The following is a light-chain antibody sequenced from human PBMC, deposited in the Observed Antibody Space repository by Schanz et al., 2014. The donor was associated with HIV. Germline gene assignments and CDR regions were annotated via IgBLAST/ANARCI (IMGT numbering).Light chain of an antibody. J-gene: IGKJ1*01. CDR3: QQYNSYSWT. Sequence: IQLTQSPSSLSVSVGDRVTITCRASQGISSYLAWYQQKPGKAPKLLISAASSLQSGVPSRFSGSGSGTDFTLTISCLQSEDFATYYCQQYNSYSWTFGQGTKVEIK. CDR1: QGISSY. CDR2: AAS. V-gene: IGKV1-9*01.